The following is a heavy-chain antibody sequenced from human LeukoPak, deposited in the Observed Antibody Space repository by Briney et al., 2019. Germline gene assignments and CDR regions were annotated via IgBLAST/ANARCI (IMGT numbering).Heavy chain of an antibody. CDR2: ISAYNGNT. D-gene: IGHD6-13*01. CDR1: GYTFTSYG. V-gene: IGHV1-18*01. CDR3: ARVSSSGAAAGPIDY. J-gene: IGHJ4*02. Sequence: ASVKVSCKASGYTFTSYGISWVRQAPGQGLEWMGWISAYNGNTNYAQKLQGRVTMTTDTSTSTAYMELRSLRSDDTAAYYCARVSSSGAAAGPIDYWGQGTLVTVSS.